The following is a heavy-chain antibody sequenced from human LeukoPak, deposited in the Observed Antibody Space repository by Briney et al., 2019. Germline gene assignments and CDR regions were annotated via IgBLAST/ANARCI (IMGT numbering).Heavy chain of an antibody. Sequence: GGSLRLSCAASGFTVSSNYMSWVRQAPGKGLEWVSVIYSGGSTYYADSVKGRFTISRDNSKNTLYLQMNSLRAEDTAVYYCARVRGMDWFDPWGQGTLVTVSS. J-gene: IGHJ5*02. CDR3: ARVRGMDWFDP. CDR1: GFTVSSNY. D-gene: IGHD6-13*01. CDR2: IYSGGST. V-gene: IGHV3-66*01.